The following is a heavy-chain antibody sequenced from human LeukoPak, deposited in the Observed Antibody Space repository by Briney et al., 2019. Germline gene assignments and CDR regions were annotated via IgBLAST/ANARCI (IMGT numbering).Heavy chain of an antibody. J-gene: IGHJ4*02. CDR2: INPNNDDT. CDR1: GYTFTGYY. D-gene: IGHD6-13*01. Sequence: ASVKVPCKAPGYTFTGYYMHWVRQAPGQGLEWMGWINPNNDDTNYAQKFQGRVTMTRDTSINTAYMELSSLRSDDTAMYYCARGDSSSWYYFDYWGQGTLVTVSS. CDR3: ARGDSSSWYYFDY. V-gene: IGHV1-2*02.